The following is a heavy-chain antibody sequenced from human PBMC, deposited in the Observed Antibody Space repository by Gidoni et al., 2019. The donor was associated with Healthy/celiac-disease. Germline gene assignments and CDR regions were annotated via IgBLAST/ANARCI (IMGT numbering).Heavy chain of an antibody. Sequence: EVQLVESGVGLFNPGGSLRLSCAASGFTFSSYSMNWVSQAPGKGLEWVSAISSSSSYIYYADSVKGRFTISRDNAKNSLYLQMNSLRAEDTAVYYCATLFTRVRGDPDDYWGQGTLVTVSS. CDR1: GFTFSSYS. CDR2: ISSSSSYI. D-gene: IGHD3-10*01. CDR3: ATLFTRVRGDPDDY. J-gene: IGHJ4*02. V-gene: IGHV3-21*01.